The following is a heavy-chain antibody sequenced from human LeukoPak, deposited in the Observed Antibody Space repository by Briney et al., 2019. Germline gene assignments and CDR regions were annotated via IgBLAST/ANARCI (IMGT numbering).Heavy chain of an antibody. V-gene: IGHV1-69*04. Sequence: SVKVSCKASGGTFISYAISWVRQAPGQGLEWMGRIIPILGIANYAQKFQGRVTITADKSTSTAYMELSSLRSEDTAVYYCARGYSYGTNCYYYGMDVWGQGTTVTVSS. CDR3: ARGYSYGTNCYYYGMDV. J-gene: IGHJ6*02. D-gene: IGHD5-18*01. CDR2: IIPILGIA. CDR1: GGTFISYA.